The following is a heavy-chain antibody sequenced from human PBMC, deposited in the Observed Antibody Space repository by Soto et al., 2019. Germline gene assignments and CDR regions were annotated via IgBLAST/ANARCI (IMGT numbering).Heavy chain of an antibody. CDR1: GGSFSGYY. J-gene: IGHJ4*02. Sequence: QVQLQQWGAGLLKPSETLSLTCAVYGGSFSGYYWSWIRQPPGKGLEWIGEINHSGSTNYNPSLKSRVTISVDTSKNQFSLKLSSVTAADTAVYYCARGPEAARQDRADYWGQGTLVTVSS. D-gene: IGHD6-6*01. V-gene: IGHV4-34*01. CDR2: INHSGST. CDR3: ARGPEAARQDRADY.